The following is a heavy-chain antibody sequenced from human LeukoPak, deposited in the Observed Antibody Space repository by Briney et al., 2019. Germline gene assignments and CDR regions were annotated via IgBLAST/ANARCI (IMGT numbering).Heavy chain of an antibody. J-gene: IGHJ4*02. D-gene: IGHD6-6*01. CDR2: INPDGSST. V-gene: IGHV3-74*01. CDR1: GFTFSSYW. CDR3: ATDRSSIAARPH. Sequence: GGSLRLSWAASGFTFSSYWMHWVRQAPGKGLVWVSRINPDGSSTNYADSVKGRFTISRDNAKNTLYLQMNSLRAEDTAVYYCATDRSSIAARPHWGQGTLVTVSS.